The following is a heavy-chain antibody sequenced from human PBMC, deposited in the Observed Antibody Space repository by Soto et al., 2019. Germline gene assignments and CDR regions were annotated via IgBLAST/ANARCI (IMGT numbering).Heavy chain of an antibody. CDR3: ARYGGQHARYYYGMDV. D-gene: IGHD3-16*01. V-gene: IGHV1-18*04. CDR1: GYTFTSYG. CDR2: ISAYNGNT. J-gene: IGHJ6*01. Sequence: QVQLVQSGAEVKKPGASVKVSCKASGYTFTSYGISWVRQAPGQGLEWMGWISAYNGNTNYAQKLQGRVTMTTDTSTGTAYMELGSLRTDDTAVYYWARYGGQHARYYYGMDVWGQGNTVTVSS.